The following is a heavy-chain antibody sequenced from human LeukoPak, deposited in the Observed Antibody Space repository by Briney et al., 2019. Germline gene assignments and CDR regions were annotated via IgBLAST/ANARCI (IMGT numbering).Heavy chain of an antibody. D-gene: IGHD4-17*01. CDR1: GDSISSSSYY. CDR3: ASPTTRFVDYGDYYFDF. V-gene: IGHV4-39*01. J-gene: IGHJ4*02. CDR2: IFYSGST. Sequence: KTSETLSLTCTVSGDSISSSSYYWGWIRQPPGKGLEWIGTIFYSGSTYYNPSLKSRVTISVDTSKNQFSLKLSSVTAADTAVYYCASPTTRFVDYGDYYFDFWGQGTLVTVSS.